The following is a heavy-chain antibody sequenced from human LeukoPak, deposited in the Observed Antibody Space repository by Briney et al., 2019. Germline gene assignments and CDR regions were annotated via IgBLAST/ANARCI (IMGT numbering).Heavy chain of an antibody. D-gene: IGHD3-22*01. CDR2: VSFSGDET. J-gene: IGHJ4*02. CDR1: GFTFSYYG. V-gene: IGHV3-23*01. CDR3: ARDSGYYSFDY. Sequence: GGSLRLSCAASGFTFSYYGMTWVRQAPGKGLEWVSSVSFSGDETYYAGSVKGRFTISRDTSKNTVYLQMNSLRAEDTALYYCARDSGYYSFDYWGQGTLVTVSS.